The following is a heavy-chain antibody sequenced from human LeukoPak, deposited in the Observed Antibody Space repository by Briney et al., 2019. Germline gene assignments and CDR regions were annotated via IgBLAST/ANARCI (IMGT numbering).Heavy chain of an antibody. V-gene: IGHV3-21*01. CDR2: ISSSSYI. CDR3: ARGYCSSTSCYYSFDY. J-gene: IGHJ4*02. Sequence: PGGSLRLSCAASGFTFSSYSMNWVRQAPGKGLEWVSSISSSSYIYYADSVKGRFTISRDNAKNSLYLQMNSLRAEDTAVYYCARGYCSSTSCYYSFDYWGQGTLVTVSS. D-gene: IGHD2-2*01. CDR1: GFTFSSYS.